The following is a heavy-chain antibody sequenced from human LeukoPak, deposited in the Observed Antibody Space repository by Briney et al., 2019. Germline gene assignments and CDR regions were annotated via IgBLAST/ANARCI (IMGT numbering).Heavy chain of an antibody. CDR3: AKSGSGQWDWFDP. CDR1: GFTFSSYG. J-gene: IGHJ5*02. Sequence: GGSLRLSCAASGFTFSSYGMHWVRQPPGKGLEWVAVIWNDENKKYYADAVKGRFTISGDNSKNTLYLQMNSLRVEDTAVYYCAKSGSGQWDWFDPWGQGTLVTVSS. CDR2: IWNDENKK. D-gene: IGHD1-26*01. V-gene: IGHV3-33*06.